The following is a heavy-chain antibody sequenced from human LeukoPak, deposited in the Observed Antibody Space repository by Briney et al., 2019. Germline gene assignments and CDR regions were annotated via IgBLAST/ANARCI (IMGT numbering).Heavy chain of an antibody. CDR2: IYNSEST. V-gene: IGHV4-30-4*07. D-gene: IGHD2-15*01. CDR3: ARGCSGGSCYWRYNWFDP. J-gene: IGHJ5*02. CDR1: GGSISSGGYS. Sequence: SETLSLTCAVSGGSISSGGYSWNWIRQPPGKGLEWIGYIYNSESTSYNPSLKSRITMSVDTSKNQFSLKLSSVTAADTAVYYCARGCSGGSCYWRYNWFDPWGQGTLVTVSS.